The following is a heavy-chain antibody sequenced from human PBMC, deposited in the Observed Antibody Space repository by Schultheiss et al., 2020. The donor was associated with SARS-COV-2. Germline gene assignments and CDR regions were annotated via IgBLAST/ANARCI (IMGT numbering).Heavy chain of an antibody. V-gene: IGHV3-23*01. CDR2: ISGSGGST. CDR3: AKEERDYCGGDCYTPFDY. CDR1: GFTFSQYA. Sequence: GGSLRLSCAASGFTFSQYAMSWVRQAPGKGLEWVSAISGSGGSTYYADSVKGRFTISRDNSKNTLYLQMNSLRAEDTAVYYCAKEERDYCGGDCYTPFDYWGQGTLVTVSS. J-gene: IGHJ4*02. D-gene: IGHD2-21*01.